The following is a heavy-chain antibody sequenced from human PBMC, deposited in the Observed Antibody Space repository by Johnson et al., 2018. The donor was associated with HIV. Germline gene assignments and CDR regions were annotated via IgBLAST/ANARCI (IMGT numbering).Heavy chain of an antibody. CDR1: GFTFSSYG. J-gene: IGHJ3*02. Sequence: VESGGGVVQPGRSLRLSCAASGFTFSSYGMHWVRQAPGKGLEWVAVIWYDGSNKYYADSVKGRFTISRDNSKNTLYLQMNSLRAEDTALYYCARVRTAAGFDAFDIWGQGTMVTVSS. CDR3: ARVRTAAGFDAFDI. CDR2: IWYDGSNK. V-gene: IGHV3-33*01. D-gene: IGHD6-13*01.